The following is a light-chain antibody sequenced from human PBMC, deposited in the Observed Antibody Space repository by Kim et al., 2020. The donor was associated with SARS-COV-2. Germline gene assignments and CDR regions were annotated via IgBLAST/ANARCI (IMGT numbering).Light chain of an antibody. CDR1: SLRSYY. CDR3: NSRDSNDNVV. V-gene: IGLV3-19*01. Sequence: ASGQTGSITCQGDSLRSYYATWYQQKPGQAPILVIYGKNNRPSGIPDRFSGSSSGNTASLTITGTQAGDEADYYCNSRDSNDNVVFGGGTQLTVL. J-gene: IGLJ2*01. CDR2: GKN.